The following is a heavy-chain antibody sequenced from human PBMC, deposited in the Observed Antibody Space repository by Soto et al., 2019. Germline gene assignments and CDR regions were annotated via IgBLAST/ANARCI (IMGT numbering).Heavy chain of an antibody. J-gene: IGHJ4*02. CDR2: ISDRGDTT. CDR3: AKDKPGTTSFDY. CDR1: GFTFSSYA. V-gene: IGHV3-23*04. Sequence: EVQLVESGEGLVQPGGSLRLSCAASGFTFSSYAMHWVRQAPGKGLEYVSAISDRGDTTHYADSVKGRFTISRDTSKNTLYLQLNTLRADDTAVYYCAKDKPGTTSFDYWGQGTLVTVSS. D-gene: IGHD1-1*01.